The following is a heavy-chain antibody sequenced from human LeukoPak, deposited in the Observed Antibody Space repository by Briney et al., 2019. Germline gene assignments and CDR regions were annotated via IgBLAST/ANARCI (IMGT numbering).Heavy chain of an antibody. CDR1: GYTFTSYG. D-gene: IGHD3-16*02. CDR3: ARAKERAIWGSYRPNWFDP. V-gene: IGHV1-18*01. CDR2: ISAYNGNT. J-gene: IGHJ5*02. Sequence: ASVKVSCKASGYTFTSYGISWARQAPGQGLAWMGWISAYNGNTNYAQKLQGRVTMTTDTSTSTAYMELRSLRSDDTAVYYCARAKERAIWGSYRPNWFDPWGQGTLVTISS.